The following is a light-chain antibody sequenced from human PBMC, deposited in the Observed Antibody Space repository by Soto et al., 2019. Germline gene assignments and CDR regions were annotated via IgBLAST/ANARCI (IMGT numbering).Light chain of an antibody. Sequence: LQMTQSPSTLSASVRDRVTITCRASQGISNRLARYQQKPGKAPKVLIYDASSLESGVPSRFSGSGSATEFILTISSLQPDDFATYHCQHYGGVWTFGQGTKVDIK. V-gene: IGKV1-5*01. CDR3: QHYGGVWT. J-gene: IGKJ1*01. CDR2: DAS. CDR1: QGISNR.